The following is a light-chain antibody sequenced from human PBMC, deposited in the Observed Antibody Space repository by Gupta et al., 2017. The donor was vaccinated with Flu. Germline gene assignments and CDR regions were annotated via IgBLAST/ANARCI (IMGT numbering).Light chain of an antibody. CDR3: QQDNSSPLM. Sequence: DIQMTQSPSTLSASVGDRVTITCRASQTIGTWLAWYQQKSGEAPKLLIYGASTLESGVPSRFSGSGSGTQFTLTISSLQPDDFATYWCQQDNSSPLMFGQGTKVEIK. J-gene: IGKJ1*01. CDR1: QTIGTW. CDR2: GAS. V-gene: IGKV1-5*03.